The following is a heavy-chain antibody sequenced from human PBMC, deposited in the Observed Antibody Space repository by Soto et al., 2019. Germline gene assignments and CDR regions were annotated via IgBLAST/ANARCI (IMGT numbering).Heavy chain of an antibody. CDR2: IYHSGST. CDR3: ASTVDPAMAADY. Sequence: QLQLQESGSGLVKPSQTLSLTCAVSGGSLSSGGYSWSWIRQPPGKGLEWIGYIYHSGSTYYNPSLKSRATISVDRSKTQCSLKLSSVTAADTAVYYCASTVDPAMAADYWGQGTLVTVSS. CDR1: GGSLSSGGYS. J-gene: IGHJ4*02. V-gene: IGHV4-30-2*01. D-gene: IGHD5-18*01.